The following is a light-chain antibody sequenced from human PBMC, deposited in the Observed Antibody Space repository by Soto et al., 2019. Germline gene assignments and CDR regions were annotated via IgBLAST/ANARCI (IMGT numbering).Light chain of an antibody. CDR2: AAS. CDR3: KQSYSTPPYT. J-gene: IGKJ2*01. Sequence: DIQMTQSPSSLSASVGDRVTITCRASQSISSYLNWYQQKPGKAPKILIYAASSLQSGVPSRFSGSGSGTDFTLTISSLQPEDFATYYCKQSYSTPPYTFGQGTKLEIK. V-gene: IGKV1-39*01. CDR1: QSISSY.